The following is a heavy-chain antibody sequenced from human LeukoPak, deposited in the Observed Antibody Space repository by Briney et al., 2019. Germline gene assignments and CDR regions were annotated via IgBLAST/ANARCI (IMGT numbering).Heavy chain of an antibody. D-gene: IGHD3-22*01. CDR3: AKADMYYYDSSGYYGPEGFDY. V-gene: IGHV3-30*18. CDR1: GFTFSSYD. J-gene: IGHJ4*02. CDR2: ISYEGSNK. Sequence: PGRALRLSCAASGFTFSSYDMHWVRQAPGKGPEGVAVISYEGSNKYYADSVKGRFTISRDNTKNTLYLQMNSMRAEDTAVYFCAKADMYYYDSSGYYGPEGFDYWGQGTLVTVSS.